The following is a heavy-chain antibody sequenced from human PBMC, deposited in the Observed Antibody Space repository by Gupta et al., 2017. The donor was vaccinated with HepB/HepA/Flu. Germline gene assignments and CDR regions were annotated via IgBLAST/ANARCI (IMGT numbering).Heavy chain of an antibody. CDR1: GFTLRNYV. Sequence: QVRLVVSGGGVVHPGRSLRRSCAAPGFTLRNYVLHWVRQTPDKGLEWVALIWYDGSNEKYADSVKGRFTISRDNSKNTLFLQMDSLRPEDTAIYYCAKEGDFGGVKELLDPWGQGTLVTVSS. D-gene: IGHD3-3*01. CDR3: AKEGDFGGVKELLDP. J-gene: IGHJ5*02. V-gene: IGHV3-33*06. CDR2: IWYDGSNE.